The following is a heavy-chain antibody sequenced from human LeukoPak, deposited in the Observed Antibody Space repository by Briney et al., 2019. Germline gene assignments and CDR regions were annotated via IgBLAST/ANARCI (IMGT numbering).Heavy chain of an antibody. Sequence: PSETLSLTCTVSGGSISSYNWSWIRQPPGKRLEWIGHIYNSDNSNDNPSLKSRVTMSIDTSKNQFSLMLSSVTATDTAVYYCARLIRRLGYCIGGSCNWDYYFDYWGQGTLVTVSP. CDR2: IYNSDNS. J-gene: IGHJ4*02. CDR3: ARLIRRLGYCIGGSCNWDYYFDY. CDR1: GGSISSYN. V-gene: IGHV4-4*09. D-gene: IGHD2-15*01.